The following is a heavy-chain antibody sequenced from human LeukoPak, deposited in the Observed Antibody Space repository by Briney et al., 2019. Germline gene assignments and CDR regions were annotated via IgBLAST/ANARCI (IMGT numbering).Heavy chain of an antibody. J-gene: IGHJ4*02. CDR1: GYTFTGYY. CDR2: INPNSGGT. CDR3: APSNYTSSWYYFDY. D-gene: IGHD6-13*01. Sequence: GASVKVSCKASGYTFTGYYMHWVRQATGQGREWMGWINPNSGGTNYAQKIQGRVPMTRDKSIRTAYMELSRLSSDDTAGHWFAPSNYTSSWYYFDYWGQGTLVTVSS. V-gene: IGHV1-2*02.